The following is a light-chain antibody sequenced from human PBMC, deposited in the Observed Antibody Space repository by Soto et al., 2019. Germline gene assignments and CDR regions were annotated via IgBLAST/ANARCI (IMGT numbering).Light chain of an antibody. V-gene: IGKV3-20*01. CDR3: QQYGNSPPWT. CDR1: QRVSFNF. CDR2: GAS. Sequence: EMLWTHPPGTLSCSPGDRATLSCGASQRVSFNFLAWYQQKPGQAPRLLVYGASSRATGIPDRFSGSGSGTDFTLTISRLEPEDFAVYYCQQYGNSPPWTFGQGTKVEIK. J-gene: IGKJ1*01.